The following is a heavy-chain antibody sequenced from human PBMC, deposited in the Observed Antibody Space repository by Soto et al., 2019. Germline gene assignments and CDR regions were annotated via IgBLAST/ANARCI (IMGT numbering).Heavy chain of an antibody. V-gene: IGHV3-30-3*01. D-gene: IGHD2-15*01. J-gene: IGHJ4*02. CDR3: ANIDPDIVVVVAASH. Sequence: QVQLVESGGGVVQPGRSLRLSCAASGFTFSSYAMHWVRQAPGKGLEWVAVISYDGSNKYYADSVKGRFTISRDNSXXTLYLQMNSLRAEDTAVYYCANIDPDIVVVVAASHWGQGTLVTVSS. CDR2: ISYDGSNK. CDR1: GFTFSSYA.